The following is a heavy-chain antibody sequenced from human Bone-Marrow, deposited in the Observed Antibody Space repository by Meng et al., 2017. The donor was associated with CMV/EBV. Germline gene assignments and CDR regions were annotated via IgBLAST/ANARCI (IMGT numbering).Heavy chain of an antibody. CDR1: GFTFSSYW. V-gene: IGHV3-7*01. CDR2: IKQDGSEK. J-gene: IGHJ4*02. CDR3: ATAYRNYYDSSGYKRRGDY. D-gene: IGHD3-22*01. Sequence: GESLKISCAASGFTFSSYWMSWVRQAPGKGLEWVANIKQDGSEKDYVDSVTGRFTISRDNAKNSLYLQMNRLRAEDKAVYYSATAYRNYYDSSGYKRRGDYWGQGTLVTVSS.